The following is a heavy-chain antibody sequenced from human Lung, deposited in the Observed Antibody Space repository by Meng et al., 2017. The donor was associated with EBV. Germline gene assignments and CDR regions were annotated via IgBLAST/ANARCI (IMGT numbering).Heavy chain of an antibody. CDR3: ARSMGSGGWYVDY. J-gene: IGHJ4*02. CDR1: GYTFTDYY. D-gene: IGHD6-19*01. Sequence: QVQLCESGAEVKKPGASVKVSCTAFGYTFTDYYMHWVRQAPGQGLEWMGRINPNSGGTHYAQKFQGRVTMTRDTSITTAYMELSRLRSDDTAVYYCARSMGSGGWYVDYWGQGTLVTVSS. CDR2: INPNSGGT. V-gene: IGHV1-2*06.